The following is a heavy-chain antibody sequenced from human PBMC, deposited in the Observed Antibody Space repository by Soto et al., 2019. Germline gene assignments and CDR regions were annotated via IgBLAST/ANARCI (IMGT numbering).Heavy chain of an antibody. V-gene: IGHV2-5*02. CDR3: VHSRGSPQYYYYYSLDV. CDR2: IYWDGDK. Sequence: QITLKESSPALVKPTQTLTLTCSFSGFSLSTSAVGVGWIRQPPGKALEWLALIYWDGDKRYSPSLKSRLTITKDTSKNQVVLTMTNMDPVDTAPYFCVHSRGSPQYYYYYSLDVWGQGTTVTVSS. CDR1: GFSLSTSAVG. J-gene: IGHJ6*02. D-gene: IGHD1-26*01.